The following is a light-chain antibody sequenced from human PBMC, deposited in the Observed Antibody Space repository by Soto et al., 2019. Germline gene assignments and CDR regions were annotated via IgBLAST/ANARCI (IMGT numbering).Light chain of an antibody. CDR2: DNN. CDR3: QSYDGSLSAPVV. J-gene: IGLJ2*01. CDR1: RSNIGAGFD. V-gene: IGLV1-40*01. Sequence: QSVLTQPPSVSGAPGQRVTISCTGTRSNIGAGFDVHWYQQLPGTAPKLLIYDNNNRPSGVPDRFSGSKSGTSASLAITGLQAEDEADYYCQSYDGSLSAPVVFGGGTKLTVL.